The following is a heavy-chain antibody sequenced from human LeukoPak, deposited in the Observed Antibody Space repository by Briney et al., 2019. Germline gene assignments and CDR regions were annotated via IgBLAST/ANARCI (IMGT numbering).Heavy chain of an antibody. CDR1: GDSVSSNSVA. D-gene: IGHD5-12*01. CDR2: TYYRSKWYY. Sequence: SQTLSLTCAISGDSVSSNSVAWNWVRQSPSRGLEWLGRTYYRSKWYYDYAVYVKSRITINPDTSKNQFSLHLNSVTPEGTAVYYCARGATAHFDYWGQGTLVTVSS. CDR3: ARGATAHFDY. V-gene: IGHV6-1*01. J-gene: IGHJ4*02.